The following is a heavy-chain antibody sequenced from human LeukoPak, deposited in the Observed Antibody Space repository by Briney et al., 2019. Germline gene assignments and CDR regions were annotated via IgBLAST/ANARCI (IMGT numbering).Heavy chain of an antibody. D-gene: IGHD5-24*01. CDR3: ARDPGEVATIWEAAFDI. CDR2: IYYSGST. Sequence: SETLSLTCTVSGGSVSSGSYYWSWIRQPPGKGLEWIGYIYYSGSTNYNPSLKSRVTISVDTSKNQFSLKLSSVTAADTAVYYCARDPGEVATIWEAAFDIWGQGTMVTVSS. CDR1: GGSVSSGSYY. J-gene: IGHJ3*02. V-gene: IGHV4-61*01.